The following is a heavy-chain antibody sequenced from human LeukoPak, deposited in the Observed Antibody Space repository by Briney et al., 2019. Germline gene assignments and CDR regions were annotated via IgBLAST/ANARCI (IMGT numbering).Heavy chain of an antibody. CDR1: GFTFSSSW. V-gene: IGHV3-7*01. J-gene: IGHJ3*02. Sequence: GGSLRLSCAASGFTFSSSWMTWVRQAPGKGLEWVANMNADGSTKNYVDSVKGRFTISRDNAQNSLFLQINSLRAEDTAVYYCARDYASNALDIWGQGTIVTVSS. CDR3: ARDYASNALDI. CDR2: MNADGSTK. D-gene: IGHD2-2*01.